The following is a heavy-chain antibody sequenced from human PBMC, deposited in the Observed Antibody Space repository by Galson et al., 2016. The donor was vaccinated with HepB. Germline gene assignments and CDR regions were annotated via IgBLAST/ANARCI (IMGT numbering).Heavy chain of an antibody. J-gene: IGHJ3*02. Sequence: SLRLSCAASGFTFSSYGMHWVRQAPGKGLEWVACIWYDGSNKYYANSVKGRFTISRDNSKNTLYLQMSSLRAEDTAVYYCAQSQPGYSSGWYTLPIDAFDIWGQGTMVTVSS. D-gene: IGHD6-19*01. CDR1: GFTFSSYG. CDR3: AQSQPGYSSGWYTLPIDAFDI. CDR2: IWYDGSNK. V-gene: IGHV3-33*01.